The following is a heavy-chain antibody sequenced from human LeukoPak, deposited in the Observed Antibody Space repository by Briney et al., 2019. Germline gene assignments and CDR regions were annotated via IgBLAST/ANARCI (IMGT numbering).Heavy chain of an antibody. J-gene: IGHJ6*04. D-gene: IGHD2-2*01. CDR3: ARVGYCSSTSCYERDYYYYGMDV. V-gene: IGHV3-11*06. Sequence: PGGSLRLTCAASGFTFSDYYMSRIRQAPGKGLEWVSYISSSSSYTNYADSVKGRFTISRDNAKNSLYLQMNSLRAEDTAVYYCARVGYCSSTSCYERDYYYYGMDVWGKGTTVTVSS. CDR1: GFTFSDYY. CDR2: ISSSSSYT.